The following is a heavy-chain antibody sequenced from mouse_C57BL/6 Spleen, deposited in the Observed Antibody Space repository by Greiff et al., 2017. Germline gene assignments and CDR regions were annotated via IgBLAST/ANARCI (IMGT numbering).Heavy chain of an antibody. Sequence: VQLQQSGPELVKPGASVKISCKASGYSFTSYYIHWVKQRPGQGLEWIGWIYPGSGNTKYNEKFKGKATLTADTSSSTAYMQLSSLTSEDSAVYYCASSLGLYYDYDYWGQGTTLTVSS. CDR3: ASSLGLYYDYDY. D-gene: IGHD2-4*01. J-gene: IGHJ2*01. CDR1: GYSFTSYY. V-gene: IGHV1-66*01. CDR2: IYPGSGNT.